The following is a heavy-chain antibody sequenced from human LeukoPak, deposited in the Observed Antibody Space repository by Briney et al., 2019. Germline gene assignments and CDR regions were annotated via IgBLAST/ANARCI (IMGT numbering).Heavy chain of an antibody. CDR1: GRSISSYY. Sequence: SETLSLTCTASGRSISSYYWSWVRHPPGKGLEWIGYIYYSGSTNYNPSLKSRVTISVDTSKNQFSLKLSSVTAADTAVYYCARVYSSSWYYFDYWGQGTLVTVSS. V-gene: IGHV4-59*01. CDR3: ARVYSSSWYYFDY. D-gene: IGHD6-13*01. J-gene: IGHJ4*02. CDR2: IYYSGST.